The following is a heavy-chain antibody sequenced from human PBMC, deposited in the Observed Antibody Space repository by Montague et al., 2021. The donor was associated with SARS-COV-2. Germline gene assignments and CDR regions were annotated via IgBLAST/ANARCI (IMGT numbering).Heavy chain of an antibody. CDR2: IYYSGST. Sequence: SETLSLTCIVSGDSISSGTHYRSWIRQPPGKGLEWIGYIYYSGSTNYNPSLKSRVTISVDTSRNQFSLKLSSVTAADTAVYYCARDRYSSGWSIHFDYWGQGTLVTVSS. CDR1: GDSISSGTHY. J-gene: IGHJ4*02. D-gene: IGHD6-19*01. CDR3: ARDRYSSGWSIHFDY. V-gene: IGHV4-61*01.